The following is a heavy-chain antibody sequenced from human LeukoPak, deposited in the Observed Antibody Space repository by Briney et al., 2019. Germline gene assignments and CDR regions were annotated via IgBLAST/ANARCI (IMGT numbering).Heavy chain of an antibody. CDR3: AREAGYSSSWYYLNWFDP. CDR1: GFTFSSYA. J-gene: IGHJ5*02. V-gene: IGHV3-30-3*01. D-gene: IGHD6-13*01. Sequence: GRSLRLSCAASGFTFSSYAMHWVRQAPGKGLEWVAVISYDGSNKYYADSVKGRFTISRDNSKNTLYLQTNSLRAEDTAVYYCAREAGYSSSWYYLNWFDPWGQGTLVTVSS. CDR2: ISYDGSNK.